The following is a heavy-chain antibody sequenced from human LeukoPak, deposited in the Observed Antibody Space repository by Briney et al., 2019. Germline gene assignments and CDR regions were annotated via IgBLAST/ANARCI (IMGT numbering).Heavy chain of an antibody. CDR1: GYTFTSYG. CDR3: ARAYYYDTSGLEKVNDY. J-gene: IGHJ4*02. V-gene: IGHV1-18*01. Sequence: ASVKVSCKASGYTFTSYGISWVRQAPGQGLEWMGWISAYNGNTNYAQKLQGRVTMTTDTSTSTLYMELSSLRSEDTAVYYCARAYYYDTSGLEKVNDYWGQGTLVTVSS. CDR2: ISAYNGNT. D-gene: IGHD3-22*01.